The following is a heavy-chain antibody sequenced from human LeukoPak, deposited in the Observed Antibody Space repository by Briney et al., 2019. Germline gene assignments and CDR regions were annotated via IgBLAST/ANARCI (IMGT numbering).Heavy chain of an antibody. J-gene: IGHJ4*02. CDR1: GFTVSSNY. CDR3: ARDLTYSYGYGY. V-gene: IGHV3-66*01. CDR2: IYSGGST. Sequence: GGSLRLSCAASGFTVSSNYMSWVRQAPGKGLEWVSVIYSGGSTYYADSVKGRFTISRDNSKNTLYLQMDSLRAEDTAVYYCARDLTYSYGYGYWGQGTLVTVSS. D-gene: IGHD5-18*01.